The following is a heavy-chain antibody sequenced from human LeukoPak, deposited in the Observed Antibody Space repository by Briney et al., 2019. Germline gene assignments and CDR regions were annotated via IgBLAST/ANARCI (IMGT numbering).Heavy chain of an antibody. D-gene: IGHD3-10*01. CDR2: IYSGGST. Sequence: PGGSLRLSCAASGFTVSSNYMNWARQAPGKGLEWVSVIYSGGSTYYADSVKGRFTISRDNSKNTLYLQMSSLRAEDTSVYYCARDSGSGSQFDYWGQGTLVTVSS. CDR1: GFTVSSNY. CDR3: ARDSGSGSQFDY. V-gene: IGHV3-66*01. J-gene: IGHJ4*02.